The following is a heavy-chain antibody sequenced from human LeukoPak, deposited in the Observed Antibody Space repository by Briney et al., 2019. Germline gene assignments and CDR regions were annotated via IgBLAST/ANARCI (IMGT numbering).Heavy chain of an antibody. D-gene: IGHD3-22*01. CDR1: GYTFTCYY. CDR3: ARVGYDSSGSD. V-gene: IGHV1-2*02. CDR2: INPNSGGT. J-gene: IGHJ4*02. Sequence: ASVKVSCNASGYTFTCYYMHWVRQAPGQGLEWMGWINPNSGGTDYAQKFQGRATMTRDTSISTAHMELSRLRSDDTAVYYCARVGYDSSGSDWGQGTLVTVSS.